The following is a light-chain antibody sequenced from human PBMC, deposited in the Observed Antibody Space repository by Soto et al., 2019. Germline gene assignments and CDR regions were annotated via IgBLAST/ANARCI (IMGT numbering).Light chain of an antibody. Sequence: QSALTQPASVAGSPGQSITISCTGTSSDVGTYNLVSRYQQHPGKAPKLMIYEVSERPSGVSNRFSGSKSGNTASLTISGLQAEDEADYYCCSYAGSSTYYVFGIGNKVTVL. CDR1: SSDVGTYNL. V-gene: IGLV2-23*02. CDR2: EVS. CDR3: CSYAGSSTYYV. J-gene: IGLJ1*01.